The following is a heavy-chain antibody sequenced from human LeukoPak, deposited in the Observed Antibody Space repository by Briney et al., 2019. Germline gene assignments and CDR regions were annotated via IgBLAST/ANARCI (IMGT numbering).Heavy chain of an antibody. CDR1: GFTFSSYW. CDR2: IDRDGSRI. CDR3: VRGNDYGGPHY. V-gene: IGHV3-74*01. D-gene: IGHD4-23*01. J-gene: IGHJ4*02. Sequence: GGSLRLSCAVSGFTFSSYWMHWVRQAPGKGLVWVSRIDRDGSRINYADSVKGRFTISRDNGKNTLFLQMNSLRAEEAAVYYCVRGNDYGGPHYWGQGTLVTVFS.